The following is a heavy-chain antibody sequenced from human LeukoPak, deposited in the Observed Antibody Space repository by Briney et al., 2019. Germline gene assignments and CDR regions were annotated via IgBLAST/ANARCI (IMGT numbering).Heavy chain of an antibody. D-gene: IGHD3-22*01. Sequence: SETLSLTCTVSGGSISSGSYYWSWIRQPAGKGLEWIGRIYTSGSTNYNPSLKSRVPISVDTSKNQFSLKLSSVTAADTAVYYCAGRNYYDSSGYYYAGEDWGQGTLVTVSS. CDR1: GGSISSGSYY. J-gene: IGHJ4*02. CDR3: AGRNYYDSSGYYYAGED. CDR2: IYTSGST. V-gene: IGHV4-61*02.